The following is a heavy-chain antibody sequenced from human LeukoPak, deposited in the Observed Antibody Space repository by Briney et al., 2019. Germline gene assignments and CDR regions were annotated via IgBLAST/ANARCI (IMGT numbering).Heavy chain of an antibody. CDR1: GGSISTSSYY. CDR3: ARRYSSGSSPVYYFDY. CDR2: IYYSGST. D-gene: IGHD3-22*01. Sequence: SETLSLTCTVSGGSISTSSYYWGWIRQPPGKGLEWIGSIYYSGSTYYNPSLKSRVTISVATSKNQFSLKLSSVTAADTAVYYCARRYSSGSSPVYYFDYWGQGTLVTVSS. V-gene: IGHV4-39*01. J-gene: IGHJ4*02.